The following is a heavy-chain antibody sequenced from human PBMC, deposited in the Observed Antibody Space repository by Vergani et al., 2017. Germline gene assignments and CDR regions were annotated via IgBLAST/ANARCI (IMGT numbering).Heavy chain of an antibody. D-gene: IGHD1-20*01. CDR2: ISSNGGST. J-gene: IGHJ3*02. CDR1: GFTFSSYA. Sequence: EVQLVESGGGLVQPGGSLRLSCAASGFTFSSYAMHWVRQAPGKGLEYVSAISSNGGSTYYANSVKGRFTISRDNSKNTLYLQMNSLRAEDTAVYYCARDITGKVADAFDIWGQGTMVTVSS. V-gene: IGHV3-64*01. CDR3: ARDITGKVADAFDI.